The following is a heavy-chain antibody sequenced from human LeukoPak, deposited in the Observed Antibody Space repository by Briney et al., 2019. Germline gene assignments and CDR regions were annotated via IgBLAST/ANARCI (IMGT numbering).Heavy chain of an antibody. V-gene: IGHV1-2*02. J-gene: IGHJ4*02. CDR3: ARGATRLRLGELSLPRSRELDY. CDR1: GYTFTNYY. Sequence: ASVKVSCKASGYTFTNYYMHWVRQAPGQGLEWMGWINPNSGGTNYAQKFQGRVTMTRDTSISTAYMELSRLRSDDTAVYYCARGATRLRLGELSLPRSRELDYWGQGTLVTVSS. D-gene: IGHD3-16*02. CDR2: INPNSGGT.